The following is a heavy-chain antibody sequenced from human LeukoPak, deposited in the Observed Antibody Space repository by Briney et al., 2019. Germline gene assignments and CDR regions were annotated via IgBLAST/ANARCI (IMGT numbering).Heavy chain of an antibody. CDR1: GFTFSSYA. Sequence: PGRSLRLSCAASGFTFSSYAMHWVRQAPGKGLEGVAVISYDGNNKYYADSVKGRFTISRDNSKSTLYLQMNSLRAEDTAVYYCAREGLELQTLSWFDPWGQGTLVTVSS. D-gene: IGHD1-7*01. J-gene: IGHJ5*02. CDR3: AREGLELQTLSWFDP. V-gene: IGHV3-30-3*01. CDR2: ISYDGNNK.